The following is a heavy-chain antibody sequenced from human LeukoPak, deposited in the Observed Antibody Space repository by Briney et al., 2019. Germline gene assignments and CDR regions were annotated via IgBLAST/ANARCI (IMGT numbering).Heavy chain of an antibody. J-gene: IGHJ3*02. Sequence: PGGSLRLSCAASGFTFSSYGMHWVRQAPGKGLEWVANIKQDGSEKYYVDSVKGRFTISRDNAKNSLYLQMNSLRAEDTAVYYCARVRCGSTTCNALDAFDIWGQGTMVTVSS. CDR2: IKQDGSEK. CDR1: GFTFSSYG. D-gene: IGHD2-2*01. V-gene: IGHV3-7*01. CDR3: ARVRCGSTTCNALDAFDI.